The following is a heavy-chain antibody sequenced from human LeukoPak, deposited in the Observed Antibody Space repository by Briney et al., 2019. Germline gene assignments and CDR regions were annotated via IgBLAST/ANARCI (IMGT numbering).Heavy chain of an antibody. CDR1: GGSVISGSYY. CDR3: VREHDWGDFDF. D-gene: IGHD3-9*01. Sequence: SETLSLTCTVSGGSVISGSYYWSWIRQPPGKELEWIGYVSHSGNTNYNPSLKSRFTISKDTSKNQSSLKLSSVTAADTAVYYCVREHDWGDFDFWGQGTLVTVSS. V-gene: IGHV4-61*01. J-gene: IGHJ4*02. CDR2: VSHSGNT.